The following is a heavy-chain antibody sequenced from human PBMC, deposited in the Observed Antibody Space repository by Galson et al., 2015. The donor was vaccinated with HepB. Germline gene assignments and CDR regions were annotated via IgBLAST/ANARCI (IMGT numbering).Heavy chain of an antibody. CDR3: ARGPYCTNGVCYSVGGAFDI. Sequence: SVKVSCKASGYTFTSYYMHWVRQAPGQGLEWMGIINPSGGSTSYAQKFQGRVTMTRDTSTSTVYMELSSLRSEDTAVYYCARGPYCTNGVCYSVGGAFDIWGQGTMVTVSS. CDR1: GYTFTSYY. D-gene: IGHD2-8*01. CDR2: INPSGGST. V-gene: IGHV1-46*01. J-gene: IGHJ3*02.